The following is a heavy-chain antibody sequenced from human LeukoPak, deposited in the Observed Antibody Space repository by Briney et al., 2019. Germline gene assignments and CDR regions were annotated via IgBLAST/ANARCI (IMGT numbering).Heavy chain of an antibody. CDR1: GGSISSSNW. V-gene: IGHV4-4*02. D-gene: IGHD5-18*01. Sequence: SGTLSLTCAVSGGSISSSNWWSWVRQPPGKGLEWIGEIYHSGSTNYSPSLKSRVTISVDKSKNQFSLKLSSVTAADTAVYYCAREIQLPNDAFDIWGQGTMVTVSS. J-gene: IGHJ3*02. CDR3: AREIQLPNDAFDI. CDR2: IYHSGST.